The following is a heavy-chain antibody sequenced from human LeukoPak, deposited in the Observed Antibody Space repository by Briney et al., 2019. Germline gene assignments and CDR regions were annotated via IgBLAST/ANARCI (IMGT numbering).Heavy chain of an antibody. J-gene: IGHJ6*02. D-gene: IGHD6-13*01. Sequence: PSETLSLTCAVYGGSFSGYYWSWIRQPPGKGLEWIGEINHSGSTNYNPSLKSRVTISVDTSKNQFSLKLSSVTAADTAVYYCARGGGYSSSRGYYYYGMDVWGQGTTVTVSS. CDR2: INHSGST. CDR3: ARGGGYSSSRGYYYYGMDV. CDR1: GGSFSGYY. V-gene: IGHV4-34*01.